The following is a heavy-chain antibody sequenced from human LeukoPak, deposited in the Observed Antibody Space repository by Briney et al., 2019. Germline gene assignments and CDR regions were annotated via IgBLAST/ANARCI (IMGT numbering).Heavy chain of an antibody. CDR3: ARAGWLQPSYYYYYMDV. V-gene: IGHV4-61*02. J-gene: IGHJ6*03. D-gene: IGHD5-24*01. CDR2: IYTSGST. Sequence: SETLSLTCTVSGGSISSGSYYWSWIRQPAGKGLEWIGRIYTSGSTNYNPSLKSRVTISVDTSKNQFSLKLSSVTAADTAVYCCARAGWLQPSYYYYYMDVWGKGTTVTVSS. CDR1: GGSISSGSYY.